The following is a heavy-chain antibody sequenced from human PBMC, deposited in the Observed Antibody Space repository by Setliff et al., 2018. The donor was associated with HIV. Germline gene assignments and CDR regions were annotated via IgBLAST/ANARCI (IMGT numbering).Heavy chain of an antibody. D-gene: IGHD2-15*01. CDR3: ASPRSAGTYQGAFYYFLDV. V-gene: IGHV1-69*13. CDR1: GGTFNSYA. J-gene: IGHJ6*03. Sequence: SVKVSCKASGGTFNSYAFTWVRQAPGRGLEWMGDFLAVLRKPTYAQKFQGRLTITADESTSTAYMELSDLRSEDTAVYYCASPRSAGTYQGAFYYFLDVWGRGTTVTVSS. CDR2: FLAVLRKP.